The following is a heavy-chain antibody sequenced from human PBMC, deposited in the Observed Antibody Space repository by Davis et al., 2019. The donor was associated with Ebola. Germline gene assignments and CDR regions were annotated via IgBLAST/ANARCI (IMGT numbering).Heavy chain of an antibody. Sequence: SLKISCAASGFTFRSYAMHRVRQAPGKGLEWVAVISYDGSNKYYADSVKGRFTISRDNSKNTLYLQMNSLRAEDTAVYYCAYLGTAMVDYWGQGTLVTVSS. V-gene: IGHV3-30*04. CDR2: ISYDGSNK. D-gene: IGHD5-18*01. CDR1: GFTFRSYA. J-gene: IGHJ4*02. CDR3: AYLGTAMVDY.